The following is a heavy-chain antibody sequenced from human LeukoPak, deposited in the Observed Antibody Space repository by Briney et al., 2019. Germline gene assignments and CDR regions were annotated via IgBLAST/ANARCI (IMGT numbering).Heavy chain of an antibody. D-gene: IGHD2-15*01. CDR3: ARVHLYCSGGSCYLTYFDY. CDR1: GFTFSSYV. J-gene: IGHJ4*02. CDR2: ISYDGSNE. Sequence: GGSLRLSCAASGFTFSSYVMHWVRQAPGKGLEWVAIISYDGSNEYYADSVKGRFTISRDNAKNSLYLQMNSLRAEDTAVYYCARVHLYCSGGSCYLTYFDYWGQGTLVTVSS. V-gene: IGHV3-30*04.